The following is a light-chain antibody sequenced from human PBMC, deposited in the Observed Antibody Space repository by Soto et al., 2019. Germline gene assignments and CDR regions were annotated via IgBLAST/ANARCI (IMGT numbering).Light chain of an antibody. V-gene: IGKV4-1*01. CDR2: WAS. CDR1: QSVLYSSNNKNY. Sequence: DIVMTQSPDSLAVSLGERATINCKSSQSVLYSSNNKNYFAGCQQKPGQPPKLLISWASTRESALPDRFSGSGSGTDFTLTISNLHPEDVAVYDCQQYFSTPYTFGQGTKLAIK. CDR3: QQYFSTPYT. J-gene: IGKJ2*01.